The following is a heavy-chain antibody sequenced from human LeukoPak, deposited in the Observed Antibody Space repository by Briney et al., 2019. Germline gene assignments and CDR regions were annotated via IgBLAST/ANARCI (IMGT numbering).Heavy chain of an antibody. J-gene: IGHJ5*01. V-gene: IGHV4-39*01. CDR3: ARHERFAELTDS. CDR2: IYYSGST. D-gene: IGHD1-7*01. Sequence: SETLSLTCTVSGDSMRSPSYYWGWIRQPPGKGLEWIGSIYYSGSTYYSPSLTGRVTISKDTSRNQFFLKMTSVTAADTAIYYCARHERFAELTDSWGQGTLVIVS. CDR1: GDSMRSPSYY.